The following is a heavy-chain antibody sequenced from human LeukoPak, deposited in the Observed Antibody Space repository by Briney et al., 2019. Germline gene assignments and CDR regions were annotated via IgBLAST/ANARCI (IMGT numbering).Heavy chain of an antibody. CDR2: ISSSGSTI. V-gene: IGHV3-48*04. CDR1: GFTFSSYS. Sequence: GGSLRLSCAASGFTFSSYSMNWVRQAPGKGLEWVSYISSSGSTIYYADSVKGRFTISRDNAKNSLYLQMNSLRAEDTAVYYCARDGFENGDYEGWFDPWGQGTLVTVSS. CDR3: ARDGFENGDYEGWFDP. J-gene: IGHJ5*02. D-gene: IGHD4-17*01.